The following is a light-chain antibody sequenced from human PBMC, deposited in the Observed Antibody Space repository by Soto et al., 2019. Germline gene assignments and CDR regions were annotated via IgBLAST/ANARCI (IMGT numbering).Light chain of an antibody. CDR2: GAS. Sequence: EIVMTQSPATLSVSPGERATLSCRASQSVSSNLAWYQQKPGQAPRLLIYGASTTATGIPVRFSGSGSGTEFTLTISSLQSEDFVVYYCQHYNNWPRFFGQGTKVEIK. J-gene: IGKJ1*01. CDR3: QHYNNWPRF. V-gene: IGKV3-15*01. CDR1: QSVSSN.